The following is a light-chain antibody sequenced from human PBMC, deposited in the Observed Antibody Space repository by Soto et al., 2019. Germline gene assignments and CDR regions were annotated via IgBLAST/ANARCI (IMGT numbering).Light chain of an antibody. CDR3: QQISSYPLT. V-gene: IGKV3-15*01. J-gene: IGKJ4*01. CDR1: QSVSTN. CDR2: YAS. Sequence: EIVGSQSPATLSLSPGGISAFSCRAIQSVSTNLAWYQQKPGQAPRLLIYYASSRATGIPARFSGSGSGTEFTLTINSLQSEDFATYYCQQISSYPLTFGGGTKVDIK.